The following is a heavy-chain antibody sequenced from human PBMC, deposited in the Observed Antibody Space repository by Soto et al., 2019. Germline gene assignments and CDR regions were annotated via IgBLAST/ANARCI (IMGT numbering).Heavy chain of an antibody. Sequence: PGGSLRLSCAASGFTFSSYWMSWVRQAPGKGLEWVANIKQDGSEKYYVDSVKGRFTISRDNAKNSLYLQMNSLRAEDTAVYYCAREPFRGYSYGSSYYYGMDVWGQGTTVTVSS. CDR3: AREPFRGYSYGSSYYYGMDV. D-gene: IGHD5-18*01. CDR2: IKQDGSEK. V-gene: IGHV3-7*05. J-gene: IGHJ6*02. CDR1: GFTFSSYW.